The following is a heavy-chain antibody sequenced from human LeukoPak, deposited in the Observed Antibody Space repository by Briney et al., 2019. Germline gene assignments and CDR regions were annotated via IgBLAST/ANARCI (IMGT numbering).Heavy chain of an antibody. CDR1: GYTFTSYY. D-gene: IGHD3-10*01. CDR2: INPSGGST. J-gene: IGHJ4*02. V-gene: IGHV1-46*01. Sequence: ASVKVSCKASGYTFTSYYMHWLRQAPGQGLEWMGIINPSGGSTSYAQKFQGRVTMNRDTSTSTVYMELSSLRSEDTAVYYCGRDAPVVRGVIIAFDYWGQGTLVTVSS. CDR3: GRDAPVVRGVIIAFDY.